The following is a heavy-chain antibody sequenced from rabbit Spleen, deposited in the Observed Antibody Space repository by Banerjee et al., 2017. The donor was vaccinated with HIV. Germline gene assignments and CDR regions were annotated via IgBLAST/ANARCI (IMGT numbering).Heavy chain of an antibody. CDR2: IEPIFGNT. Sequence: QEQLVESGGGLVQPGGSLKLSCKASGFDFSTYSMSWVRQAPGKGLEWIGYIEPIFGNTYYANWAKGRFTFSKTSSTTVTLQVTSLTAADTAIYFCARDLTDVIGWNFGWWGPGTLVTVS. CDR3: ARDLTDVIGWNFGW. D-gene: IGHD1-1*01. CDR1: GFDFSTYS. V-gene: IGHV1S45*01. J-gene: IGHJ4*01.